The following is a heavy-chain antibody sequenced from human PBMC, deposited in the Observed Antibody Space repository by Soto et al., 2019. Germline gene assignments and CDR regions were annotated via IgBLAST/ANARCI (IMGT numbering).Heavy chain of an antibody. CDR2: IYYSGST. CDR3: ARTVGELITIWWFDP. J-gene: IGHJ5*02. V-gene: IGHV4-59*08. Sequence: TSETLSLTCTVSGGSISSYYWSWIRQPPGKGLEWIGYIYYSGSTNYNPSLKSRVTISVDTSKNQFSLKLSSVTAADTAVYYCARTVGELITIWWFDPWGQGTLVTVSS. D-gene: IGHD3-10*01. CDR1: GGSISSYY.